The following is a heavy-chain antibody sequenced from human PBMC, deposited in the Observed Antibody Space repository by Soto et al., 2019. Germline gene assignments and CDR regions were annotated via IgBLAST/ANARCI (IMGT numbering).Heavy chain of an antibody. CDR3: ARCTYYAFWSGWYW. CDR1: GFTFSSYG. CDR2: LWYDGSNK. Sequence: QVQLVESGGGVVQPGRSLRLSCAASGFTFSSYGMHWVRQAPGKGLERVAVLWYDGSNKYYADSVKGRFTISRDNSKNTLYLQMNSLRAEDTAVYYCARCTYYAFWSGWYWWGQGTLVTVSS. V-gene: IGHV3-33*01. D-gene: IGHD3-3*01. J-gene: IGHJ4*02.